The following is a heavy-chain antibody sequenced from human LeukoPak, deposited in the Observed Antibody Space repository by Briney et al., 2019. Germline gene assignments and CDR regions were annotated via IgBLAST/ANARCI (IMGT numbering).Heavy chain of an antibody. D-gene: IGHD6-19*01. CDR1: GFIFNNYA. Sequence: PGGSLRLSCAGSGFIFNNYAMHWVRQPPGKGLEWVSGISWNSGTMDYADSVRGRFTISRDNAKNSLYPQMDSLRVEDTAFYYCAKDNRRHYTSGPNPDSLHWGQGALVTVSS. CDR3: AKDNRRHYTSGPNPDSLH. J-gene: IGHJ4*02. V-gene: IGHV3-9*01. CDR2: ISWNSGTM.